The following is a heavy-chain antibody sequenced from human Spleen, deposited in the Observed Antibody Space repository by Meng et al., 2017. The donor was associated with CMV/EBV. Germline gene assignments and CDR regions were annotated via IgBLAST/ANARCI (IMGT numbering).Heavy chain of an antibody. CDR1: GFTFSASS. CDR2: ISSSGSTI. D-gene: IGHD3-10*01. V-gene: IGHV3-11*01. CDR3: ARDRYYGSGTYYY. Sequence: CAASGFTFSASSISWIRQAPGKGLEWISYISSSGSTIYYADSVKGRFTVSRDNAKKLLYLQMNSLRAEDTAVYYCARDRYYGSGTYYYWGQGTLVTVSS. J-gene: IGHJ4*02.